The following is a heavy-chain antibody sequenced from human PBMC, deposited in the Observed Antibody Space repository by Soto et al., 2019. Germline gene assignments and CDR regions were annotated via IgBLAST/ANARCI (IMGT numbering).Heavy chain of an antibody. J-gene: IGHJ5*02. CDR3: ARGAVVSNNWFDP. D-gene: IGHD3-22*01. CDR1: GGSFSGYY. CDR2: INHSGST. V-gene: IGHV4-34*01. Sequence: QVQLQQWGAGLLKPSETLSLTCAVYGGSFSGYYWSWIRQPPGKGLEWIGEINHSGSTNYNPSLKSRVTISVDTSKNQFSLKLSSVTAADTAVYYCARGAVVSNNWFDPWGQGTLVTVSS.